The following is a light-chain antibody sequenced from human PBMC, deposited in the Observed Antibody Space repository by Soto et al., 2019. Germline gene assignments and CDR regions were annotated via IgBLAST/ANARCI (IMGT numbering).Light chain of an antibody. J-gene: IGKJ1*01. CDR3: MQPLQSWT. V-gene: IGKV2-28*01. Sequence: EIVLTQSPLSLPVTRGEPASISCRSTQTLLHSNGYNYLDWYLQKPGQSPQLLIYLGSNRASGVPDRFSGSGSGTDFTLKISRVEAEDVGVYYCMQPLQSWTFGQGTKV. CDR1: QTLLHSNGYNY. CDR2: LGS.